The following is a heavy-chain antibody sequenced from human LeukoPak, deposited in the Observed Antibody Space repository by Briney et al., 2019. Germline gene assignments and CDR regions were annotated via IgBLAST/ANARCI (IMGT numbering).Heavy chain of an antibody. V-gene: IGHV1-18*01. CDR1: GYTFTSYG. J-gene: IGHJ4*02. CDR2: ISAYNGNT. Sequence: GASVKVSCKASGYTFTSYGISWVRQAPGQGLEWMGWISAYNGNTNYAQKLQGRVTMTTDTSTSTAYMELRSLRSDDTAVYYCARDYGDYVEPGLLVDYWGQGTLVTVSS. D-gene: IGHD4-17*01. CDR3: ARDYGDYVEPGLLVDY.